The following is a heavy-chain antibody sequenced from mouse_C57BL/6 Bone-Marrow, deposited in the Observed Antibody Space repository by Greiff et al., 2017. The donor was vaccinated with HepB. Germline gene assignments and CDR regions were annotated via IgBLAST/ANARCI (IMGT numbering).Heavy chain of an antibody. CDR2: IYPGDGDT. CDR3: VYDDYHSWFAY. Sequence: QVQLQQSGPELVKPGASVKISCKASGYAFSSSWMNWVKQRPGKGLEWIGRIYPGDGDTNYNGKFKGKATLTAAKSSSTASMQLSILTSEDSAVYFCVYDDYHSWFAYWGRGTLVTVSA. D-gene: IGHD2-3*01. V-gene: IGHV1-82*01. J-gene: IGHJ3*01. CDR1: GYAFSSSW.